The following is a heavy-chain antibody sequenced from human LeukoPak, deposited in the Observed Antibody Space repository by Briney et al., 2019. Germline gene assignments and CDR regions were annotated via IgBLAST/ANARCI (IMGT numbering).Heavy chain of an antibody. J-gene: IGHJ6*04. CDR2: IKQDGGEK. V-gene: IGHV3-7*01. Sequence: PGGSLRLSCAASGFTFSSYWMSWVRQAPGKGLEWVANIKQDGGEKYYVGSVKGRFTVSRDNAKNSLYLQMNSLRAEDTAGYYCAREWNYYGSGIMDVWGKGTTVTVSS. CDR3: AREWNYYGSGIMDV. CDR1: GFTFSSYW. D-gene: IGHD3-10*01.